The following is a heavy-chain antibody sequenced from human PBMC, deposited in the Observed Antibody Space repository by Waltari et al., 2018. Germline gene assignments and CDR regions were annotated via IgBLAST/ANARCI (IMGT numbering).Heavy chain of an antibody. CDR2: RDPKSGGT. V-gene: IGHV1-2*02. J-gene: IGHJ5*02. Sequence: QVQLVQSGAEVKKPGASVKVSCKASGYTFTGYYIHWVRQAPGQDLEWMGWRDPKSGGTHVSQKVQERVTMTRDTSIRTAYMELSRLKSDDTAVYYCARPRRYCTGGTCYSNWLDPWGQGTLVTVSS. D-gene: IGHD2-15*01. CDR3: ARPRRYCTGGTCYSNWLDP. CDR1: GYTFTGYY.